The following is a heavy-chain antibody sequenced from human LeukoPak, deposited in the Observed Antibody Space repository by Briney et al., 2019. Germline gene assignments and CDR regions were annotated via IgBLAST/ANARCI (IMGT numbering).Heavy chain of an antibody. Sequence: GGSLRLSCAASGFTLSAYGMHWVRQAPGKGLEYVSAIIKNGHTTYYANSVKGRFTISRDNSKNTLYLQMGSLRTEDMAVYYCATWGYNYDSSGYVVWGRGTPVTVSS. CDR2: IIKNGHTT. CDR1: GFTLSAYG. CDR3: ATWGYNYDSSGYVV. V-gene: IGHV3-64*01. D-gene: IGHD3-22*01. J-gene: IGHJ2*01.